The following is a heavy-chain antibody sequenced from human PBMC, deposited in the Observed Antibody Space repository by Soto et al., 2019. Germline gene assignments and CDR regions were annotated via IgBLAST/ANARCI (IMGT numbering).Heavy chain of an antibody. Sequence: QVQLVESGGGVVQPGRSLRLSCAASGVTFNYFGMHWVRQAPGKGLEWVAIISFDGVSKYYADSVKCRFTISRDNSMKRLDKQMNSLSAEDAAIYYCEKDKRQYDARSGMDVWGPGTTVTVSS. CDR3: EKDKRQYDARSGMDV. D-gene: IGHD2-8*01. V-gene: IGHV3-30*18. CDR2: ISFDGVSK. CDR1: GVTFNYFG. J-gene: IGHJ6*02.